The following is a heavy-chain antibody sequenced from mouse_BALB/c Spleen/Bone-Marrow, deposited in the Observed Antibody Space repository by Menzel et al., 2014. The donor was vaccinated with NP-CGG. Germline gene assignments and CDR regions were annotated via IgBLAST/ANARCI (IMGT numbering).Heavy chain of an antibody. CDR1: GFTFSSFA. CDR3: AIMKNYAMDY. D-gene: IGHD2-3*01. CDR2: ISSGGSYT. J-gene: IGHJ4*01. V-gene: IGHV5-9-4*01. Sequence: DVMLVESGGGLVKPGGSLKLSCAASGFTFSSFAMSWIRQSPEKRLEWVAEISSGGSYTYYPDTVTGRFTISRDNAKNTLYLEMGSLRSEDTAMYYCAIMKNYAMDYWGQGTSVTVSS.